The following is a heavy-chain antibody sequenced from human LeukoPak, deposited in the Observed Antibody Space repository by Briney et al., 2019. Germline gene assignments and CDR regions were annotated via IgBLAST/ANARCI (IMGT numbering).Heavy chain of an antibody. Sequence: GGSLRLSCAASGSTFSTYWMSWVRQAPGKGLEWVANIKQDGSDKYYVDSVKGRFTISRDNAKNSLFLQMNSLRAEDTAVYYCARVRCSSNSCFPGYWGQGTLVTVSS. CDR1: GSTFSTYW. V-gene: IGHV3-7*01. CDR3: ARVRCSSNSCFPGY. D-gene: IGHD2-2*01. CDR2: IKQDGSDK. J-gene: IGHJ4*02.